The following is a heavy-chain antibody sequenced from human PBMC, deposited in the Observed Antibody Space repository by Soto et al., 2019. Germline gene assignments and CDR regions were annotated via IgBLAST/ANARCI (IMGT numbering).Heavy chain of an antibody. J-gene: IGHJ6*02. CDR1: GGSFSGYY. Sequence: QVQLQQWGAGLLKPSETLSLTCAVYGGSFSGYYWSWIRQPPGKGLEWIGEINHSGSTNYNPSLQSRVTISVDTSKNQFSLKLSSVTAADTAVYYCARVTGRYDSGMDVWGQGTTVNVSS. CDR3: ARVTGRYDSGMDV. CDR2: INHSGST. V-gene: IGHV4-34*01.